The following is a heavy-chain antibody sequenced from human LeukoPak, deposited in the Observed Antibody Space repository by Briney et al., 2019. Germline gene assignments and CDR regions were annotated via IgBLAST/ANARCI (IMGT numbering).Heavy chain of an antibody. J-gene: IGHJ4*02. Sequence: SETLSLTCTVSGGSISDYYWSWIRQPAGKGLEWIGRIYTSGSTNYNPSLKSRVTMSVDTSKNQFSLKLSSVTAADTAVYYCARPLTIFGVAPFDYWGQGTLVTVSS. CDR2: IYTSGST. V-gene: IGHV4-4*07. D-gene: IGHD3-3*01. CDR3: ARPLTIFGVAPFDY. CDR1: GGSISDYY.